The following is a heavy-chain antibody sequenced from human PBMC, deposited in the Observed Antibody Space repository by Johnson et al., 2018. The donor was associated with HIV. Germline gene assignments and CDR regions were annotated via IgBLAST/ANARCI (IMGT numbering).Heavy chain of an antibody. Sequence: VPLVESAGGLVQPGGSLRLSSAASGFTVSSHYMSWVRQAPGKGLEWVSVIYSGGTTYYADSVKGRFTISRDNSKNTLYLQMNSLRAEDTAVYYCARDNTTFGGVIVPIGAFDIWGQVTMVTVSS. V-gene: IGHV3-66*01. D-gene: IGHD3-16*02. CDR1: GFTVSSHY. CDR2: IYSGGTT. J-gene: IGHJ3*02. CDR3: ARDNTTFGGVIVPIGAFDI.